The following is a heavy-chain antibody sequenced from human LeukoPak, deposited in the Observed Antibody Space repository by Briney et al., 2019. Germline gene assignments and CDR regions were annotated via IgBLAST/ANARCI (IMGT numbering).Heavy chain of an antibody. D-gene: IGHD3-22*01. CDR1: GGSISSGDYY. CDR2: IYYSGST. J-gene: IGHJ4*02. Sequence: PSETLSLTCTVSGGSISSGDYYWSWIRQPPGKGLEWIGYIYYSGSTYYNPSLKSRVTISVDTSKNQFSLKLSSVTAADTAVYYCASKNMNYYDSSGYYSDYWGQGTLVTVSS. V-gene: IGHV4-30-4*01. CDR3: ASKNMNYYDSSGYYSDY.